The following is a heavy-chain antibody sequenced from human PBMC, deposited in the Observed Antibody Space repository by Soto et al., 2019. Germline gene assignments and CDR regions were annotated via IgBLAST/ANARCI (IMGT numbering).Heavy chain of an antibody. J-gene: IGHJ6*02. CDR3: ARSEAGTNFYYYGMDV. D-gene: IGHD6-19*01. CDR2: IYYSGST. V-gene: IGHV4-31*03. Sequence: SETLSLTCTVSGGSISSGGYYWSWIRQHPGKGLEWIGYIYYSGSTYYNPSLKSRVTISVDTSKNQFSLKLSSVTAADTAVYYCARSEAGTNFYYYGMDVWGQGTTVTVS. CDR1: GGSISSGGYY.